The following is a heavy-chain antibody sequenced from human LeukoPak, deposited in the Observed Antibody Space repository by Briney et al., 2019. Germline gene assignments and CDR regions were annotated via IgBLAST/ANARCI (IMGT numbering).Heavy chain of an antibody. CDR2: ISAYNGNT. CDR1: GYTFTSYG. CDR3: ARIRGPNELAHYFDY. Sequence: ASVKVSCEASGYTFTSYGISWVRQAPGQGLEWMGWISAYNGNTNYAQKLQGRVTMTTDTSTSTAYMELRSLRSDDTAVYYCARIRGPNELAHYFDYWGQGTLVTVSS. J-gene: IGHJ4*02. V-gene: IGHV1-18*01. D-gene: IGHD6-6*01.